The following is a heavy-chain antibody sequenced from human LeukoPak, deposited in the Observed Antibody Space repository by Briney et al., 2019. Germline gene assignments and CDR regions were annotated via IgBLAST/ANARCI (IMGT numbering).Heavy chain of an antibody. CDR1: GFVVSTNY. D-gene: IGHD3-22*01. Sequence: GGSLRLSCAASGFVVSTNYMTWVRQPPGKGLEWVSVIYKDGRTFYTDSVKGRFTISRDNSKNTVYLQTSSLRVEDTAVYYCAKSLTYYHENSDSIWGQGTLVTVSS. J-gene: IGHJ4*02. V-gene: IGHV3-53*01. CDR2: IYKDGRT. CDR3: AKSLTYYHENSDSI.